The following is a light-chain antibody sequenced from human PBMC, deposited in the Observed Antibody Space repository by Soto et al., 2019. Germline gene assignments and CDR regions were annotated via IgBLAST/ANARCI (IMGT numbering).Light chain of an antibody. Sequence: DIQMTQSPSSLSASIGDRVTITCRASQGISNYLAWYQQKPGKVPKLLIYAASTLQSGVPSRFSGSGSGTDFTLTISSLQPEDVATYYCQKYNSAPPLTFGGGTKVEIK. CDR1: QGISNY. CDR2: AAS. J-gene: IGKJ4*01. CDR3: QKYNSAPPLT. V-gene: IGKV1-27*01.